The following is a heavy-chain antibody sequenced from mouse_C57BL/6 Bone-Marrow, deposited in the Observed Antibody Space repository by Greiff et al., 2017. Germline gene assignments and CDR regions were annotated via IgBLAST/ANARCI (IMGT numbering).Heavy chain of an antibody. CDR2: IYPRSGNT. D-gene: IGHD2-4*01. Sequence: QVQLKESGAELARPGASVKLSCTASGYTFTSYGISWVKQRPGQGLEWIGEIYPRSGNTYYNEKFKGKATLTADKSSSTAYMELRSLTSEDSAVYFGAREPIYYDYYSFDYWGQGTTLTVSS. CDR3: AREPIYYDYYSFDY. CDR1: GYTFTSYG. J-gene: IGHJ2*01. V-gene: IGHV1-81*01.